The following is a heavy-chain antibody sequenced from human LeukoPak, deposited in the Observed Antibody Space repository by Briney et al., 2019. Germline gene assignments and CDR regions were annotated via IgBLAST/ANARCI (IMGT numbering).Heavy chain of an antibody. J-gene: IGHJ4*02. V-gene: IGHV4-31*03. D-gene: IGHD3-9*01. CDR2: IYYSGST. CDR1: GGSISSGGYY. Sequence: SQTLSLTCTVSGGSISSGGYYWSWIRQHPGKGLEWIGYIYYSGSTYYNPSLKSRVTISVDTSKNQFSLKLSSVTAADTAVYYCARLRYFNWFIDYWGQGTLVTVSS. CDR3: ARLRYFNWFIDY.